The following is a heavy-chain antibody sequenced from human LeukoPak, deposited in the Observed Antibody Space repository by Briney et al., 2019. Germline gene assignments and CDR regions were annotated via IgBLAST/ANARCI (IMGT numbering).Heavy chain of an antibody. CDR3: ARLLVDSSGNDAFDI. Sequence: GASVKVSCKASGYNLTNYGINWVRQATGQGLEWMGWMNPNSGNTGYAQKFQGRVTMTRNTSISTAYMELSSLRSEDTAVYYCARLLVDSSGNDAFDIWGQGTMVTVSS. CDR1: GYNLTNYG. J-gene: IGHJ3*02. CDR2: MNPNSGNT. V-gene: IGHV1-8*02. D-gene: IGHD3-22*01.